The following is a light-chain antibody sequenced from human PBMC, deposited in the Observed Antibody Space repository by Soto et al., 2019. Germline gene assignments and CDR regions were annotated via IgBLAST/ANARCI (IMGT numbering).Light chain of an antibody. CDR1: SSNIGAGYD. CDR3: QFYDSREV. J-gene: IGLJ1*01. CDR2: GNS. Sequence: QSVLTQPPSVSGAPGPRVTLSCTGGSSNIGAGYDVHWYQQLPGTAPKLLIYGNSNRPSGVPDRFSGSKSGTSASLAITGLQAEDEADYYCQFYDSREVFGTGTKVTVL. V-gene: IGLV1-40*01.